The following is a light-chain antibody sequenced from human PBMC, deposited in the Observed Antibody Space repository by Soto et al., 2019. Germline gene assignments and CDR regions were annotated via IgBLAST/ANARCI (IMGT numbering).Light chain of an antibody. CDR3: QQSYTARA. J-gene: IGKJ1*01. CDR1: EISRCL. Sequence: IQMPQSPSSMHATVQDRVNIPFRSSEISRCLLHWYQQEPGKAPKLLIYAASGLQRGVPSRFTGSGSGTDFTLTIISLQPEDFATYNCQQSYTARAFGQGTKVDIK. CDR2: AAS. V-gene: IGKV1-39*01.